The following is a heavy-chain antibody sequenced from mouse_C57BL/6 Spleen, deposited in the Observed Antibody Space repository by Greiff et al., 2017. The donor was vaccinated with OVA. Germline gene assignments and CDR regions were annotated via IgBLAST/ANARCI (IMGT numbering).Heavy chain of an antibody. D-gene: IGHD2-3*01. CDR3: ARQGYDYGYVDV. CDR1: EYEFPSHD. V-gene: IGHV5-2*01. Sequence: EVKLMESGGGLVQPGESLKLSCESYEYEFPSHDLSWFRKPPEKRLELVAAINSDGGSTYYPDTMESRFIISRDNTKKTLYLQMSSLRSEDTALDYCARQGYDYGYVDVWGTGTTVTVSS. CDR2: INSDGGST. J-gene: IGHJ1*03.